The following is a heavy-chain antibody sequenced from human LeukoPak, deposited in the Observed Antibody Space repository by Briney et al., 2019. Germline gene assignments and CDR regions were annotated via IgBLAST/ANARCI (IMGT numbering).Heavy chain of an antibody. CDR1: GFTFDDYA. Sequence: AGGSLRLSCAASGFTFDDYAMHWVRQAPGKGLEWVSGISWNSGSIGYADSVKGRFTISRDNAKNSLYLQMNSLRAEDTALYYCAKSRAVDTAMVYFDYWGQGTLVTVSS. D-gene: IGHD5-18*01. J-gene: IGHJ4*02. V-gene: IGHV3-9*01. CDR3: AKSRAVDTAMVYFDY. CDR2: ISWNSGSI.